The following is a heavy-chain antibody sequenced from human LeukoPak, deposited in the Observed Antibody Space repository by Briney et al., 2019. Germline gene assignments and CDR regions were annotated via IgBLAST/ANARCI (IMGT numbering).Heavy chain of an antibody. CDR1: GLAFSSYA. V-gene: IGHV3-23*01. Sequence: GGSLRLSCAASGLAFSSYAMSWVRHAPGKGLEWVSTISVASNTFYADSVKGRFTTSRDNSRNTVYLQMTSLRADDTAVYYCADYGVSGVRNNFYWGQGTLVTVSS. D-gene: IGHD3-3*01. J-gene: IGHJ4*02. CDR3: ADYGVSGVRNNFY. CDR2: ISVASNT.